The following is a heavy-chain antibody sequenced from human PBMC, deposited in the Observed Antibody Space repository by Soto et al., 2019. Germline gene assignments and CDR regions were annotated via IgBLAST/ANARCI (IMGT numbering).Heavy chain of an antibody. J-gene: IGHJ4*02. CDR2: IKGDGSRT. CDR1: GFSFSNWW. CDR3: AKDLHDAAADY. V-gene: IGHV3-74*01. D-gene: IGHD6-13*01. Sequence: PGGSLRLSCAASGFSFSNWWMHWVRQAPGKGLVWVPRIKGDGSRTNYADSVKGRFTVSRDNAKNTVYLQVNSLRVEDTAVYYCAKDLHDAAADYWGQGTLVTVSS.